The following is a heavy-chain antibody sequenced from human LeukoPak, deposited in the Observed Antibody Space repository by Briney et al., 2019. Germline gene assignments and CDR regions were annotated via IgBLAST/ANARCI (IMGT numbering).Heavy chain of an antibody. V-gene: IGHV4-39*01. CDR3: ARHDYGDYGSFDC. Sequence: KPSETLSLTCTVSGGSIGSGDYYWGWIRQPPGKGLEWIGAIYYNGSTYYNTSLKSRVTISVDMSNNQFSLKLNSVTAADTAVYYCARHDYGDYGSFDCWGQGTLVTVSS. D-gene: IGHD4-17*01. CDR1: GGSIGSGDYY. J-gene: IGHJ4*02. CDR2: IYYNGST.